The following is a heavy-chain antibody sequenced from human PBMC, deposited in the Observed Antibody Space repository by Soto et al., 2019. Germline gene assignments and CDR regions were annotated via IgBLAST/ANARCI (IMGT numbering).Heavy chain of an antibody. CDR3: VRHVGDRLWYFDY. J-gene: IGHJ4*02. V-gene: IGHV4-39*01. Sequence: QLQLQELGPGLVKPSETLSLTCTVSGDSIRRGTYHWAWIRQPPGKGLEWIASIYYSGTTYYNPSLKNRVPISVDTSRNQLSVKVGSVTAADTAAYFCVRHVGDRLWYFDYWGQGTLVTVSS. CDR2: IYYSGTT. D-gene: IGHD2-21*01. CDR1: GDSIRRGTYH.